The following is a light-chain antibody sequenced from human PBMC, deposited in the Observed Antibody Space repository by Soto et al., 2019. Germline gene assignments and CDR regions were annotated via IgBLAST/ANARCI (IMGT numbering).Light chain of an antibody. J-gene: IGKJ4*01. CDR1: QVISSY. V-gene: IGKV1-9*01. CDR3: QQRKSYPLT. CDR2: ATS. Sequence: DIQLTQSPSFLSASVGDRVTITCRASQVISSYLAWFQQMPGKAPKLLIYATSTLQSGVPSRFSGSGSGTEFTLTISSLQPEDFATYYCQQRKSYPLTFGGGTKVEIK.